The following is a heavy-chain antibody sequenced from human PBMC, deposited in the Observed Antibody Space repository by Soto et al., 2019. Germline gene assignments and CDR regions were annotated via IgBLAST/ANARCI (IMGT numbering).Heavy chain of an antibody. Sequence: SETLSLTCTVSGGSISSSSYYWGWIRQPPGKGLEWIGSIYYSGSTYYNPSLKSRVTISVDTSKNQFSLKLSSVTAADTAVYYCARDHSRGYILHLSEFDYWGQGTLVTVSS. CDR2: IYYSGST. CDR1: GGSISSSSYY. D-gene: IGHD3-3*01. V-gene: IGHV4-39*07. CDR3: ARDHSRGYILHLSEFDY. J-gene: IGHJ4*02.